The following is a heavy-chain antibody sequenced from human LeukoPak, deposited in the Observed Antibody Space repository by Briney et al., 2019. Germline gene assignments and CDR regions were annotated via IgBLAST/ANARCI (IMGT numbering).Heavy chain of an antibody. Sequence: PSETLSLTCTVSGGSLSSYYWSWIRQPPGKGLEWIGYIYYSGSTNYNPSLKSRVTISVDMSKNQFSLKLSSVTAADTAVYYCARRGILTGYYFFDYWGQGTLVTVPS. CDR3: ARRGILTGYYFFDY. D-gene: IGHD3-9*01. J-gene: IGHJ4*02. CDR1: GGSLSSYY. V-gene: IGHV4-59*08. CDR2: IYYSGST.